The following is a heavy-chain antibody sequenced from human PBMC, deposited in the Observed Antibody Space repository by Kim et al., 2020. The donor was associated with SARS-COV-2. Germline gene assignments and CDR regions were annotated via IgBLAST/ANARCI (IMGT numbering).Heavy chain of an antibody. CDR2: K. V-gene: IGHV3-30*01. Sequence: KFYADSAKSQFTITRDNSKNMVYLQMNRLSTDDTSMYYCARGNSGWSHDYWGQGTLVTVSS. CDR3: ARGNSGWSHDY. J-gene: IGHJ4*02. D-gene: IGHD6-19*01.